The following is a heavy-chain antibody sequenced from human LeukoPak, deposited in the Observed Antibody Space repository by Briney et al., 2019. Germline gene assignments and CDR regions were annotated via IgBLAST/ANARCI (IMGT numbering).Heavy chain of an antibody. CDR2: IYYSGST. J-gene: IGHJ4*02. D-gene: IGHD2-2*01. CDR3: ARGYCSSTSCLFDY. V-gene: IGHV4-59*01. CDR1: GGSISSYY. Sequence: SETLSLTCTVSGGSISSYYWSWIRQPPGKGLEWIGYIYYSGSTNYNPSLKSRVTISVDTSKNQFSLKLSSVTAADTAVYYCARGYCSSTSCLFDYWGQGTLVTVSS.